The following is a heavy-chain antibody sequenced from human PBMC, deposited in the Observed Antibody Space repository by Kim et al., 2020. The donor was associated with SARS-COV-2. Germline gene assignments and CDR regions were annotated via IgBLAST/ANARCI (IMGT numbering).Heavy chain of an antibody. CDR3: ASEVGQWGPPSLFYYTM. D-gene: IGHD1-26*01. CDR1: GFTFSSYC. J-gene: IGHJ6*01. V-gene: IGHV3-74*03. CDR2: IKSNGIST. Sequence: GGSLRLSCVASGFTFSSYCMHWVRQAPGKGLVWVSRIKSNGISTKYADSVEGRFTISRDNAQNTVYLQMNSLGAEDTAVNYYASEVGQWGPPSLFYYTM.